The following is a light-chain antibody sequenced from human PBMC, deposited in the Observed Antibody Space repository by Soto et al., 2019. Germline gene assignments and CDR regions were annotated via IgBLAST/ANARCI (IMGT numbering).Light chain of an antibody. Sequence: GDRVTITCRASQSIASRLNWYXQKXGSXXKXXXYGASTLESGVPSRFSGSGYGTDFTLTVSSLQVEDFATYYCQQTDTIPRTFGQGNKVDIK. CDR1: QSIASR. V-gene: IGKV1-39*01. CDR2: GAS. J-gene: IGKJ1*01. CDR3: QQTDTIPRT.